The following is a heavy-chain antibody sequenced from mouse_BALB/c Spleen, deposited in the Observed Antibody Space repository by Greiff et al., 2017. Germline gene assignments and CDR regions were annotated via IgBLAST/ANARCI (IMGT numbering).Heavy chain of an antibody. CDR3: TVYGYDVMAY. CDR1: GFYITDNY. D-gene: IGHD2-2*01. J-gene: IGHJ3*01. Sequence: VQLQQSGAELVKPGASVKLSCTASGFYITDNYMHWVKQSPEQGLEWIGRIDPSYGNTKYDPKFQGKATMTADTSSNTAYLQLSSLTSEDTAVYCCTVYGYDVMAYWGQGTLVTVSA. CDR2: IDPSYGNT. V-gene: IGHV14-3*02.